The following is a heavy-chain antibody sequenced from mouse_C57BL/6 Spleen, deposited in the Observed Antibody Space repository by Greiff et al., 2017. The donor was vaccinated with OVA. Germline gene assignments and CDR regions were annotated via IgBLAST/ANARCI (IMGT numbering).Heavy chain of an antibody. CDR2: IDPENGDT. Sequence: EVQLQQSGAELVRPGASVMFSCTASGFYIHVYYMHWVYPSPEQGLEWIGWIDPENGDTEYASKFQGKATITEETSSNTAYLQLSSLTSEDTAVYCGTRYKRRGAMDYWGEGTSATVS. D-gene: IGHD1-3*01. V-gene: IGHV14-4*01. CDR1: GFYIHVYY. CDR3: TRYKRRGAMDY. J-gene: IGHJ4*01.